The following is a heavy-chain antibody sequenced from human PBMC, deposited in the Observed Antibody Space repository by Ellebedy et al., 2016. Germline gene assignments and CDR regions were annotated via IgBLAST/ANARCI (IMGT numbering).Heavy chain of an antibody. CDR2: IYYSGST. CDR3: ARIVEEAIFGVGAFDY. V-gene: IGHV4-59*08. CDR1: GGSISSYY. D-gene: IGHD3-3*01. Sequence: SETLSLTCTVSGGSISSYYWSWIRQPPGKGLEWIGYIYYSGSTNYNPSLKSRVTISVDTSKNQFSLKLSSVTAADTAVYYCARIVEEAIFGVGAFDYWGQGTLVTVSS. J-gene: IGHJ4*02.